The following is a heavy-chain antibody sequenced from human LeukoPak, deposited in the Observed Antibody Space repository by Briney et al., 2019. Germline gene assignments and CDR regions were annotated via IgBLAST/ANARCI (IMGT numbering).Heavy chain of an antibody. J-gene: IGHJ4*02. CDR3: AKDLHYGSADY. Sequence: PGGSLRLSCAASGFTFNSYSMNWVRQAPGKGLEWVSSISGSNSYIYYADSMKGRFTISRDNAKNALYLQMNSLRAEDTAVYYCAKDLHYGSADYWGQGTLVTVSS. CDR1: GFTFNSYS. CDR2: ISGSNSYI. D-gene: IGHD3-10*01. V-gene: IGHV3-21*01.